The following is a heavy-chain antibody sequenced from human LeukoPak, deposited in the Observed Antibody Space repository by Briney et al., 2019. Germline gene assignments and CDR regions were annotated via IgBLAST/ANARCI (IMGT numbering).Heavy chain of an antibody. Sequence: SETLSLTCAVYGVYFSGYYCHWIRQPPRKGLDWIGTIYYSGSTYYNPSLKSRVTISVDTSKNQLSLKLSSVTAADTAAYYCARHSGTYPRWFDYWGQGTLVIVSS. D-gene: IGHD1-26*01. CDR1: GVYFSGYY. CDR3: ARHSGTYPRWFDY. CDR2: IYYSGST. J-gene: IGHJ4*02. V-gene: IGHV4-34*01.